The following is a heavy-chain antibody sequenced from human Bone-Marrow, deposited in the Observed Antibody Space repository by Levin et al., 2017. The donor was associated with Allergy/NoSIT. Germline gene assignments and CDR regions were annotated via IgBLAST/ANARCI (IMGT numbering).Heavy chain of an antibody. CDR2: IYSAGST. V-gene: IGHV3-53*01. D-gene: IGHD3-16*01. CDR3: ARGGPYGY. Sequence: GESLKISCAVSGFTVSNNYMSWVRQAPGKGLEWVSVIYSAGSTYYADSVRGRFTISRDHSKNTLFLQMNSLRADDTAVYYCARGGPYGYWGQGTLVTVSS. CDR1: GFTVSNNY. J-gene: IGHJ4*02.